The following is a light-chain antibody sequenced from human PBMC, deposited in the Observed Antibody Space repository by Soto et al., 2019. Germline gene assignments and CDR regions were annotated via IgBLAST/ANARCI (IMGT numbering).Light chain of an antibody. V-gene: IGKV3-20*01. CDR2: AAS. J-gene: IGKJ1*01. CDR3: QQYGNSPWT. CDR1: QTVSNSY. Sequence: ETVLTQSPGTLSLSPGERATLSCRASQTVSNSYVSWCQHKPGQTPRVLIYAASSRTPGIPDRFSGSGYGTEFTLTISRLEPEDLAVYYCQQYGNSPWTFGQGTKVEI.